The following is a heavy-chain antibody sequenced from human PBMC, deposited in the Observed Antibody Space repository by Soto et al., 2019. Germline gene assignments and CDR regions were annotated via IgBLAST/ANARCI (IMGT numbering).Heavy chain of an antibody. Sequence: EVQLVESGGGLVKPGGSLRLSCAASGFTFSNAWMSWVRHAPGKGLEWVGRIKSKTDGGTTDYAAPVKGRFTISRDDSKNTLYLQMNSLKTEDTAVYYCTTATIVVVVAATHYWGQGTLVTVSS. CDR2: IKSKTDGGTT. J-gene: IGHJ4*02. CDR3: TTATIVVVVAATHY. V-gene: IGHV3-15*01. D-gene: IGHD2-15*01. CDR1: GFTFSNAW.